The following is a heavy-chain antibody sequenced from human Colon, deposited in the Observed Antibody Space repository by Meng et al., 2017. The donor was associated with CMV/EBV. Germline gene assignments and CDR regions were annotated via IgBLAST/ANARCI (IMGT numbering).Heavy chain of an antibody. CDR2: IASHKSQI. CDR1: RLTLTTNW. D-gene: IGHD4-17*01. Sequence: GESLKISCAASRLTLTTNWMTWVRQAPGKGLEWVSSIASHKSQIYYADSVKGRFTISRDDAQNSLHLQMNSLRAEDSAVYYCARVEGSVTSPLDYWGQGTLVTVSS. V-gene: IGHV3-21*01. CDR3: ARVEGSVTSPLDY. J-gene: IGHJ4*02.